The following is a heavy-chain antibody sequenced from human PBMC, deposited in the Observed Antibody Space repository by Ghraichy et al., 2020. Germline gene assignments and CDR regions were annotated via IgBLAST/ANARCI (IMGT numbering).Heavy chain of an antibody. J-gene: IGHJ4*02. V-gene: IGHV3-23*01. CDR3: AKGAYYFDY. Sequence: GGSLRLSCVVSGFSFSNYAMNWVRQAPGKGLEWVSAITAGGSSTYYVDAVKGRFTISRDNSKNTLYLQMNTLRTEDTAVYYCAKGAYYFDYWGQGPLVTVSS. CDR2: ITAGGSST. CDR1: GFSFSNYA.